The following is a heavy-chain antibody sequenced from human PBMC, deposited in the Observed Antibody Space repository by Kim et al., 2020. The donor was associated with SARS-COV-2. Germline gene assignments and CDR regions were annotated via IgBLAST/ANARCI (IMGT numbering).Heavy chain of an antibody. CDR1: GGSFSGYY. CDR2: TNHSGGT. V-gene: IGHV4-34*01. Sequence: SETLSLTCAVYGGSFSGYYWSWIRQPQGKGREWIGETNHSGGTTYNPSLKSRVTISVDTSKNQSSLKLSSVTAADTAVYYCASYGSGSYYGVAYWGQGTLVTVSS. D-gene: IGHD3-10*01. CDR3: ASYGSGSYYGVAY. J-gene: IGHJ4*02.